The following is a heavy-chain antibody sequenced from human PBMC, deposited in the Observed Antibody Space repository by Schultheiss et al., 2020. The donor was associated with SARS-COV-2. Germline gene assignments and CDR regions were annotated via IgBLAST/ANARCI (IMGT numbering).Heavy chain of an antibody. V-gene: IGHV3-64*04. D-gene: IGHD2-8*01. Sequence: GGSLRLSCAASGFTFSSYSMNWVRQAPGKGLEYVSAISGNGGITYYADSVKGRFTISRDNAKNSLYLQMNSLRAEDTAVYYCARVLGTYRMRDAFDIWGQGTMVTVSS. J-gene: IGHJ3*02. CDR3: ARVLGTYRMRDAFDI. CDR1: GFTFSSYS. CDR2: ISGNGGIT.